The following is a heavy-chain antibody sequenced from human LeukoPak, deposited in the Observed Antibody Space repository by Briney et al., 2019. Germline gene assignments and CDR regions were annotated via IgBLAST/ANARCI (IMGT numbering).Heavy chain of an antibody. D-gene: IGHD6-25*01. CDR1: GDSISRSTYY. CDR2: VNYGRSP. V-gene: IGHV4-39*02. CDR3: ARSSGTGTFSY. Sequence: SETLSLTCTVSGDSISRSTYYWAWIRQPPGKGLEWIGSVNYGRSPYFNPSLESRATISVDTSKNHFSLKMSSVTAADTAVYYCARSSGTGTFSYWGQGTLVTVSS. J-gene: IGHJ4*02.